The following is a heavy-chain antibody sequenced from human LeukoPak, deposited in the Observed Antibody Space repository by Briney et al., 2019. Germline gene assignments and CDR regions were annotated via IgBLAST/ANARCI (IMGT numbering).Heavy chain of an antibody. CDR1: GFTFSSYG. CDR3: AKEHSSSWSCFDY. Sequence: PGGSLRLSCAASGFTFSSYGMHWVRQAPGKGLEWVACIRYDGTNKYYADSVKGRFTISRDNSKNTLYLQMNSLRTEDTALYYCAKEHSSSWSCFDYWGQGTLVTVSS. CDR2: IRYDGTNK. D-gene: IGHD6-13*01. J-gene: IGHJ4*02. V-gene: IGHV3-30*02.